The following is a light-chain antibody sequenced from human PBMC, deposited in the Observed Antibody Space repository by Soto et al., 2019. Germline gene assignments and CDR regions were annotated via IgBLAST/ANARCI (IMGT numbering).Light chain of an antibody. Sequence: DIQMTQSPSTLSASVGDRVTITCRSSQTINDWLAWYQQKPVKAPRLLIYKVSTLESGVPSRFSGSGFGTAFTLTISILQPDDFATYYCQQYNTYSFTFGPGAKVDI. CDR3: QQYNTYSFT. CDR2: KVS. V-gene: IGKV1-5*03. J-gene: IGKJ3*01. CDR1: QTINDW.